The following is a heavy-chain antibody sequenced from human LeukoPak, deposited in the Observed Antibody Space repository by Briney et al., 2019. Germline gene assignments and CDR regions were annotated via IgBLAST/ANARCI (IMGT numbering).Heavy chain of an antibody. CDR2: IYTSGST. Sequence: KTSETLSLTCAVYGGSFSDYYWSWIRQPPGKGLEWIGRIYTSGSTNYNPSLKSRVTISVDTSKNQFSLKLSSVTAADTAVYYCAREFSYWGQGTLVTVSS. CDR1: GGSFSDYY. J-gene: IGHJ4*02. V-gene: IGHV4-59*10. CDR3: AREFSY.